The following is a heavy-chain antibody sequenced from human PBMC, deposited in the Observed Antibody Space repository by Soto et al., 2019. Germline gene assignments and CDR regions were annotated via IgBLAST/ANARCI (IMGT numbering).Heavy chain of an antibody. D-gene: IGHD6-6*01. CDR1: GFALSNYA. V-gene: IGHV3-23*01. J-gene: IGHJ4*02. Sequence: GGSLRLSCAASGFALSNYAMHWVRQAPGKGMEWVSSIRTSIEATYYADSVTGRFTISRDDSKNTLYLQMNGLRAEDSAVYYCAKDRTVAARHFDYWGQGTQVAVSS. CDR3: AKDRTVAARHFDY. CDR2: IRTSIEAT.